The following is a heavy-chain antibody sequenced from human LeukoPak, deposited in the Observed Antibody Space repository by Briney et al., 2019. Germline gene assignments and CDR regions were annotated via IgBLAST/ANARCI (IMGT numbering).Heavy chain of an antibody. Sequence: GGSLRLSCAASGFTFSSYAMSWVRQAPGKGLKLVSAISGSSDSTYYADSVKGRFTISRDNSKNTLYLQMNSLRAEDTAVYYCAKDPYYGSGSYRSVDYWGQGTLVTVSS. J-gene: IGHJ4*02. D-gene: IGHD3-10*01. V-gene: IGHV3-23*01. CDR3: AKDPYYGSGSYRSVDY. CDR2: ISGSSDST. CDR1: GFTFSSYA.